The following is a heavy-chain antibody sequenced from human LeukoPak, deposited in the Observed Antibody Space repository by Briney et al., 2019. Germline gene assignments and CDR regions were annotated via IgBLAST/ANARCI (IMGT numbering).Heavy chain of an antibody. CDR3: ARHGATDYYMDV. Sequence: SETLSLACAVYGGSFSGYYWGWIRQPPGKGLEWIGSIYYSGSTYYNPSLKSRVTISVDTSKNQFSLKLSSVTAADTAVYYCARHGATDYYMDVWGKGTTVTISS. D-gene: IGHD3-16*01. J-gene: IGHJ6*03. V-gene: IGHV4-39*01. CDR2: IYYSGST. CDR1: GGSFSGYY.